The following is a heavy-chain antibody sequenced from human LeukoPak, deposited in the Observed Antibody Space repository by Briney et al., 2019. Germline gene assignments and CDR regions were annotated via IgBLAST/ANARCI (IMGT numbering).Heavy chain of an antibody. CDR1: GFTFSRYS. V-gene: IGHV3-21*01. CDR2: ISISSNYI. Sequence: GGSLRLSCAASGFTFSRYSMNWVRQAPGKGLEWVSSISISSNYIYYTDSVKGRCTISRDNGMNSLYLQMNSLRAEDTAVYYCAELGITMIGGVWGKGTTVTISS. D-gene: IGHD3-10*02. CDR3: AELGITMIGGV. J-gene: IGHJ6*04.